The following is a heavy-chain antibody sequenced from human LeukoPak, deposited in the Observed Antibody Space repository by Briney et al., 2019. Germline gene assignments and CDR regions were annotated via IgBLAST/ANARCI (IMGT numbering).Heavy chain of an antibody. J-gene: IGHJ3*02. V-gene: IGHV4-30-4*08. CDR1: GGSISSGDYY. D-gene: IGHD5-24*01. CDR3: ASTLRDGYNLDAFDI. Sequence: PSETLSLTCTVSGGSISSGDYYWSWIRQPPGKGLEWIGYIYYSGSTYYNPSLKSRVTISVDTSKNQFSLKLSSVTAADTAVYYCASTLRDGYNLDAFDIWGQGTMVTVSS. CDR2: IYYSGST.